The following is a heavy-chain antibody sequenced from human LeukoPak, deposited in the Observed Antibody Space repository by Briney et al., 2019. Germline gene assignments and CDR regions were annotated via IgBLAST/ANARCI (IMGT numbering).Heavy chain of an antibody. D-gene: IGHD3-22*01. CDR3: ARFRNVGYYYDSSGRLNAFDI. J-gene: IGHJ3*02. CDR2: IYYSGST. V-gene: IGHV4-39*01. Sequence: SETLSLTCTVSGGSISSSSYYWGRIRQPPGKGLEWIGSIYYSGSTYYNPSLKSRVTISVDTSKNQFSLKLSSVTAADTAVYYCARFRNVGYYYDSSGRLNAFDIWGQGTMVTVSS. CDR1: GGSISSSSYY.